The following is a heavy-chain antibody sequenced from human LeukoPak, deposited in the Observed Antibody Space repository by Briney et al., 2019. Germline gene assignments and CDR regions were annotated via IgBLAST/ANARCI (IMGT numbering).Heavy chain of an antibody. CDR1: GFTYSRYW. J-gene: IGHJ4*02. D-gene: IGHD4-17*01. CDR2: IKGDESYT. V-gene: IGHV3-74*01. Sequence: GGSLRLSCAASGFTYSRYWMHWVRQVPGKGLVWVARIKGDESYTFYADSVKGRFTISRDNAKNTLYLQMNGLRAEDTAVYYCASQADSAYGDYNWGQGTLVTVSS. CDR3: ASQADSAYGDYN.